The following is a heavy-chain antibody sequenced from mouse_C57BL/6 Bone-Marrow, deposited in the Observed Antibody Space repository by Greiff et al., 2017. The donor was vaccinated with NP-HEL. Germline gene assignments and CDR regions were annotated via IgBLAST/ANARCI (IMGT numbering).Heavy chain of an antibody. D-gene: IGHD2-2*01. Sequence: DVHLVESGGGLVKPGGSLKLSCAASGFTFSDYGMHWVRQAPEKGLEWVAYISSGSSTIYYADTVKGRFTISRDNAKNTLFLQMTSLRSEDTAMYYCARDGYDVGPFFDVWGTGTTVTVSS. CDR1: GFTFSDYG. V-gene: IGHV5-17*01. CDR3: ARDGYDVGPFFDV. CDR2: ISSGSSTI. J-gene: IGHJ1*03.